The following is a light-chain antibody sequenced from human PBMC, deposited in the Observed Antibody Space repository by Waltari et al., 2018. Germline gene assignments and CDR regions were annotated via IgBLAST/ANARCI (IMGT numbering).Light chain of an antibody. J-gene: IGLJ3*02. CDR2: DNS. Sequence: SYVLTQPPSVSVAPGQTARISCGGNKIGSKSVHWYQQKPGQAPVLVVYDNSDRPSGSAERRSGSNSGNTAALTISRVEAGDEADYYCQVWDTSSDHLWVFGGGTKLTVL. CDR3: QVWDTSSDHLWV. V-gene: IGLV3-21*02. CDR1: KIGSKS.